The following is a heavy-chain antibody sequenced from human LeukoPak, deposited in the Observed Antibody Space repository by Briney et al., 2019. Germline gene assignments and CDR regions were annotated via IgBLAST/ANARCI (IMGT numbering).Heavy chain of an antibody. CDR2: IYYSGST. V-gene: IGHV4-59*08. D-gene: IGHD4-17*01. Sequence: SETLSLTCTVSGGSISSYYWSWIRRPPGKGLEWIGYIYYSGSTNYSPSLRCRVTISVDTSKNQFSLKLSSVTAADTAVYYCARGGNYGDYDGYFDYWGQGTLVTVSS. J-gene: IGHJ4*02. CDR3: ARGGNYGDYDGYFDY. CDR1: GGSISSYY.